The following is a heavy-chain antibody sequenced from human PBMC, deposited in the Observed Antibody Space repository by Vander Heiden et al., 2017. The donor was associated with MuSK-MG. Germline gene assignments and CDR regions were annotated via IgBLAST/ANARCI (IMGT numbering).Heavy chain of an antibody. CDR3: ARGDHNYDYIWGSADAFDI. D-gene: IGHD3-16*01. CDR2: INPTSGGT. CDR1: GYTFTGYY. J-gene: IGHJ3*02. Sequence: QVQLVQSGAEVKKPGASVKVSCKASGYTFTGYYMHWVRQAPGQGLEWMGRINPTSGGTNYAQKFQGRVTMTRDTSISTAYMELSRLRSDDTAVYYCARGDHNYDYIWGSADAFDIWGQGTMVTVSS. V-gene: IGHV1-2*06.